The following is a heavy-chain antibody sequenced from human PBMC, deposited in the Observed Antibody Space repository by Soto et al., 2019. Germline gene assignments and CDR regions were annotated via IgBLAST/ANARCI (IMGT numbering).Heavy chain of an antibody. J-gene: IGHJ5*02. CDR1: GFTFEDYA. CDR3: AKGRGAPSVVSNWFDP. D-gene: IGHD2-2*01. V-gene: IGHV3-9*01. CDR2: INWNSGST. Sequence: PGGSLRLSCAAFGFTFEDYAMHWIRQAPGKGLEWVSGINWNSGSTGYADSVKGRFTISRDNANNSLHLGMNSLKTEDTALYYCAKGRGAPSVVSNWFDPWGQGTLVTVSS.